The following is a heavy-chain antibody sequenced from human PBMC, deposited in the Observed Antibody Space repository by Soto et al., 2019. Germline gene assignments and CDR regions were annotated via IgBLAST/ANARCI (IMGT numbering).Heavy chain of an antibody. J-gene: IGHJ4*02. CDR3: ASRHSDSWSALHY. Sequence: GGSLRLSCAASGFTVNTNYMSWVRQAPGKGLEWVSIIYSGDKTYYADSVKGRFTISRDNSKNTLYLQMNSLRAEDTALYYCASRHSDSWSALHYWGQGTLVTVSS. V-gene: IGHV3-53*01. CDR1: GFTVNTNY. D-gene: IGHD6-13*01. CDR2: IYSGDKT.